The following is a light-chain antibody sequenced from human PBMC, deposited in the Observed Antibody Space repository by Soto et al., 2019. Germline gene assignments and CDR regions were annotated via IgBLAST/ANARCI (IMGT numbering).Light chain of an antibody. CDR3: SSYTSRSPLV. CDR1: SSDVGGYNY. Sequence: QSALTQPASVSGSPGQSITISCTGTSSDVGGYNYVSWYQQHPGKAPKLMIYDVSNRPSGISNRFSGSKSVNTASLTISVLQADDEADYYCSSYTSRSPLVFGGGTKLTVL. CDR2: DVS. J-gene: IGLJ2*01. V-gene: IGLV2-14*01.